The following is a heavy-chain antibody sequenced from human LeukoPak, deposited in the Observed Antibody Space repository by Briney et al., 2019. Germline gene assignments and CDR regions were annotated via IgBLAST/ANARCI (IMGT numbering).Heavy chain of an antibody. CDR1: GFTFDDYT. Sequence: PGGSLRLSCAASGFTFDDYTMHWVRQAPGKGLEWVSLISWDGGSTYYADSVKGRFTISRDNSKNSLYLQMNSLRTEDTALYYCAKNDGRGGYIDYWGQGTLVTVSS. CDR2: ISWDGGST. D-gene: IGHD6-13*01. CDR3: AKNDGRGGYIDY. J-gene: IGHJ4*02. V-gene: IGHV3-43*01.